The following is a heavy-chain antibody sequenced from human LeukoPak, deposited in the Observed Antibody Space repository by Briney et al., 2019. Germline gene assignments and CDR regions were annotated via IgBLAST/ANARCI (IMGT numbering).Heavy chain of an antibody. CDR1: GYTFTSYD. CDR3: ARRAITWDENMEAMYYFDY. D-gene: IGHD2/OR15-2a*01. V-gene: IGHV1-18*04. Sequence: GASVKVSCKASGYTFTSYDMHWVRQAPGQGLEWMGWISAYSGSTNYAQKLQGRVTMTTDTSTSTAYMELRSLRSDDTAVYYCARRAITWDENMEAMYYFDYWGQGTLVTVSS. J-gene: IGHJ4*02. CDR2: ISAYSGST.